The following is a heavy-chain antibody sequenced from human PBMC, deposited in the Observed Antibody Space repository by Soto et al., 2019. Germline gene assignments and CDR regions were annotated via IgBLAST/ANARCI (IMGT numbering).Heavy chain of an antibody. D-gene: IGHD4-17*01. Sequence: SETLSLTCTVSGASISSPGCYWTWIRQHPGKGLEWIGYIYYSGSTYYNPSLKSRVTISVDTSKNQFSLKLSSVTAADTAVYYCARRPTVTTRYFDSWGQGTLVTVSS. CDR3: ARRPTVTTRYFDS. J-gene: IGHJ4*02. CDR2: IYYSGST. CDR1: GASISSPGCY. V-gene: IGHV4-31*03.